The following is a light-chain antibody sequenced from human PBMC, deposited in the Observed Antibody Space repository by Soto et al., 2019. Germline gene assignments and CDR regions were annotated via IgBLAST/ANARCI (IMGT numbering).Light chain of an antibody. CDR1: QSISTW. CDR3: QQYSSYWT. CDR2: KAS. J-gene: IGKJ1*01. V-gene: IGKV1-5*03. Sequence: DIQMTQSPSTLPASVGDRVTITCRASQSISTWLAWYQQKPGKAPNLLIYKASYLASGVPSRFSGGGSGTEFTLTISSLQNDDFETYYCQQYSSYWTFGQGTKVEIX.